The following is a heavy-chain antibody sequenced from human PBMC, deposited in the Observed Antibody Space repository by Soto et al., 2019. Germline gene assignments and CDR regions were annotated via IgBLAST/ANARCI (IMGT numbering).Heavy chain of an antibody. CDR2: IYYSGST. J-gene: IGHJ4*02. CDR3: ARAYGGYADY. D-gene: IGHD5-12*01. Sequence: SETLSLTCTVSGGPISSSSYYWGWIRQPPGKGLEWIGSIYYSGSTYYNPSLKSRVTISVDTSKNQFSLKLSSVTAADTAVYYCARAYGGYADYWGQGALVTVSS. CDR1: GGPISSSSYY. V-gene: IGHV4-39*01.